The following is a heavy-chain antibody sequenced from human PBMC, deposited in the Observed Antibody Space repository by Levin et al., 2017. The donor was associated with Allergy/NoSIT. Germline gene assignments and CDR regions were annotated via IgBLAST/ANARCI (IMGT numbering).Heavy chain of an antibody. D-gene: IGHD6-6*01. CDR3: ARVAAARPLFDY. Sequence: SCAASGFTFSSYWMSWVRQAPGKGLEWVANIKQDGSEKYYVDSVKGRFTISRDNAKNSLYLQMNSLRAEDTAVYYCARVAAARPLFDYWGQGTLVTVSS. J-gene: IGHJ4*02. CDR2: IKQDGSEK. V-gene: IGHV3-7*01. CDR1: GFTFSSYW.